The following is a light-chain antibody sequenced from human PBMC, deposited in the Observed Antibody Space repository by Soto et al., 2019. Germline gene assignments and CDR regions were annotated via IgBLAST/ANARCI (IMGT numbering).Light chain of an antibody. Sequence: DIQMTQSPFTLSASVGDRVTITCRASQSISSWLAWYRQKPGKAPELLIYSASNLQSGVPSRFSGSGSGTDFTLTISSLQPEDFATYYCQQSFSTPTFGQGTRLEI. CDR1: QSISSW. J-gene: IGKJ5*01. V-gene: IGKV1-39*01. CDR2: SAS. CDR3: QQSFSTPT.